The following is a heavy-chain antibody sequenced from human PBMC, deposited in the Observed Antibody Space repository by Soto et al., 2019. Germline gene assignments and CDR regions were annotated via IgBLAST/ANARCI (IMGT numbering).Heavy chain of an antibody. CDR3: ARDYGSGSEPQKLDY. CDR2: ISSSSSYI. CDR1: GFTFSSYS. D-gene: IGHD3-10*01. Sequence: PGGSLRLSCAASGFTFSSYSMNWVRQAPGKGLEWVSSISSSSSYIYYADSVKGRFTISRDNAKNSLYLQMNSLRAEDTAVYYCARDYGSGSEPQKLDYWGQGTLVTVSS. J-gene: IGHJ4*02. V-gene: IGHV3-21*01.